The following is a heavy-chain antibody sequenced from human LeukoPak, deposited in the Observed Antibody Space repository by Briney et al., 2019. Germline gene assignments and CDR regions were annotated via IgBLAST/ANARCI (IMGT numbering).Heavy chain of an antibody. Sequence: GGSLRLSCAASGFSFSNYEMNWVRQTRGKGLEWVSYITGSSSHTYYADSVKGRFTIARDNAQNSLYLQMNSLRAEDTAIYYCARRHYDILTGYRDFDYWGQGTLVTVSS. J-gene: IGHJ4*02. CDR1: GFSFSNYE. CDR2: ITGSSSHT. D-gene: IGHD3-9*01. CDR3: ARRHYDILTGYRDFDY. V-gene: IGHV3-48*03.